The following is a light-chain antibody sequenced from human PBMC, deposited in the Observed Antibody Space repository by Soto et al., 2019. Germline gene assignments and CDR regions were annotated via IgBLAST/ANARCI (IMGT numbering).Light chain of an antibody. Sequence: QSVLTQPASVSGSPGLSITISCTGTSSDVGAYNFVSWYQQHPDKAPKLMIFDVSNRPSGVSNRFSGSKSGNTASLTISGLQSEDEAEYYCGSYTSSNTRVFGTGTKVTVL. CDR2: DVS. J-gene: IGLJ1*01. CDR1: SSDVGAYNF. CDR3: GSYTSSNTRV. V-gene: IGLV2-14*03.